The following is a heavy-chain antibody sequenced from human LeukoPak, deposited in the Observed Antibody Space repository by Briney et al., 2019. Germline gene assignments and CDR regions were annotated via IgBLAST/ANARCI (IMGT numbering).Heavy chain of an antibody. CDR1: GFRFGDYA. CDR2: ISWNSGLI. CDR3: AKAWFGGLGVDNAFDI. D-gene: IGHD3-10*01. V-gene: IGHV3-9*03. Sequence: QPGGSLRLSCAVSGFRFGDYAMNWVRQVPGKGLEWVAGISWNSGLIGYADSVKGRFTISRDNAKNSLYLQMDSLRAGDMALYFCAKAWFGGLGVDNAFDIWGQGTMVTVSS. J-gene: IGHJ3*02.